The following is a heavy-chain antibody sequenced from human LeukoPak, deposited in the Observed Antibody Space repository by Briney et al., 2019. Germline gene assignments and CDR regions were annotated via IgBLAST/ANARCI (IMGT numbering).Heavy chain of an antibody. CDR1: GFTFSSYA. Sequence: GGSLRLSCAASGFTFSSYAMSWVRQAPGKGLEWVSAISGSGGSTYYADSVKGRFTISRDNSKNTLYLQMNSLRAEDTAVYYCAKGGSGYYDSSGYYLQSPFDYWGQGTLVTVSS. J-gene: IGHJ4*02. CDR2: ISGSGGST. V-gene: IGHV3-23*01. D-gene: IGHD3-22*01. CDR3: AKGGSGYYDSSGYYLQSPFDY.